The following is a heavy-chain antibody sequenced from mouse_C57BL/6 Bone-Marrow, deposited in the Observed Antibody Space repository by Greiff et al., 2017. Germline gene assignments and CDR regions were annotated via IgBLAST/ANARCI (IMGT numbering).Heavy chain of an antibody. Sequence: EVQVVESGGGLVQPGGSLKLSCAASGFTFSDYGMAWVRQAPRKGPEWVAFISNLAYSIYYADTVTGRFTISRENAKNTLYLEMSSLRSEDTAMYYCAREDDGYYAWFAYWGQGTLVTVSA. CDR1: GFTFSDYG. CDR3: AREDDGYYAWFAY. CDR2: ISNLAYSI. D-gene: IGHD2-3*01. V-gene: IGHV5-15*01. J-gene: IGHJ3*01.